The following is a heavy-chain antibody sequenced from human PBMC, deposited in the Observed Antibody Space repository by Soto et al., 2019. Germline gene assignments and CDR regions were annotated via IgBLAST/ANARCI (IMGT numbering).Heavy chain of an antibody. Sequence: VQLVESGGGLVQPGGSLRLSCAASGFTFSNYWMHWVRQAPGKGLEWVTGISYDGGERFYADSVKGRFTISRDNSKNRLDLQMSSLRPEDTAVYYCARDLPLYCRGDCNFDFWGQGTLVTVSS. CDR3: ARDLPLYCRGDCNFDF. CDR1: GFTFSNYW. J-gene: IGHJ4*02. CDR2: ISYDGGER. D-gene: IGHD2-21*02. V-gene: IGHV3-30*03.